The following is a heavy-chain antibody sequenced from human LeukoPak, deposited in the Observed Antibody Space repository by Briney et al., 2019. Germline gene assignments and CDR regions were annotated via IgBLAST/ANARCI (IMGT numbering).Heavy chain of an antibody. CDR1: GFIFSSYS. CDR2: ISSSSSYI. V-gene: IGHV3-21*01. CDR3: ARGMITFGGVIASKAPGVAPLDV. J-gene: IGHJ6*02. Sequence: PGGSLRLSCAASGFIFSSYSMNRVRQAPGKGLEWVSSISSSSSYIFYADSVKGRFTISRDNAKNSLYLQMNSLSAEDTAVYYCARGMITFGGVIASKAPGVAPLDVWGQGTTVTVSS. D-gene: IGHD3-16*02.